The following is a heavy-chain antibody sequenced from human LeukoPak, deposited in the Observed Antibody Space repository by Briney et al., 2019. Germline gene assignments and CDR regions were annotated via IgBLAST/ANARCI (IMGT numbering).Heavy chain of an antibody. CDR3: ARDGGRATIVRGIIIMSVGDF. J-gene: IGHJ4*02. V-gene: IGHV3-30*03. CDR2: ISFDGTNK. Sequence: AGGSLRLSCAASGFAFSNYGMHWVRQAPGQGLEWVAVISFDGTNKYYADSLKGRFTISRDNSKNTVYPQMNSLRPEDTAVYYCARDGGRATIVRGIIIMSVGDFWGQGALVTVST. D-gene: IGHD3-10*01. CDR1: GFAFSNYG.